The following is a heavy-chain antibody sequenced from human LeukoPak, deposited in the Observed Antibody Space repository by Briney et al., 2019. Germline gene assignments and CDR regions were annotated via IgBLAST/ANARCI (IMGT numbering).Heavy chain of an antibody. D-gene: IGHD6-13*01. CDR3: ARETDSSSWYFSNAFDI. V-gene: IGHV4-59*01. J-gene: IGHJ3*02. Sequence: SETLSLTCTVSGGSISSYYWSWIRQPPGKGLEWIGYIYYSGSTNYNPSLKSRVTISVDTSKNQFSLKLSSVTAADTAVYYCARETDSSSWYFSNAFDIWGQGTMVTVSS. CDR1: GGSISSYY. CDR2: IYYSGST.